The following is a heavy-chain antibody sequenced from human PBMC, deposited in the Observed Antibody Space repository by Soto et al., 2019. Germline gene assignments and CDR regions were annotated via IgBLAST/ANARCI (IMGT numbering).Heavy chain of an antibody. V-gene: IGHV3-23*01. J-gene: IGHJ4*02. Sequence: GGSLRLSCEASGFTFNIYAMNWVRQAPGKGLEWVSTISTSGDYTNYADSVTGRFTISRDNSKNTVSLQMNSLRAEDTAVYYCAIAPRYYYFWSGYYPNFDYWGQGTLVNVSS. D-gene: IGHD3-3*01. CDR2: ISTSGDYT. CDR3: AIAPRYYYFWSGYYPNFDY. CDR1: GFTFNIYA.